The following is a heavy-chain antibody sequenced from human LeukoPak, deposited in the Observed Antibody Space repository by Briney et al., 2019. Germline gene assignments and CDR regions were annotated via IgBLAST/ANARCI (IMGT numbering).Heavy chain of an antibody. CDR3: ARDQSGYDYGMDV. D-gene: IGHD3-10*01. CDR2: ISYDGSNK. CDR1: GFTFSSYA. J-gene: IGHJ6*04. Sequence: GGSLRLSCAASGFTFSSYAMHWVRQAPGTGLEGVAVISYDGSNKYYADSVKGRFTISRDNSKNTLYLQMNSLRAEDTAVYYCARDQSGYDYGMDVWGKGTTVTVSS. V-gene: IGHV3-30*04.